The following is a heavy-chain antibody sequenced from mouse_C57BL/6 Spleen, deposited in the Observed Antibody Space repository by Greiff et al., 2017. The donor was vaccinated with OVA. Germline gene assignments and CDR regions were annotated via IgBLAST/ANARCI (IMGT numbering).Heavy chain of an antibody. CDR1: GYSITSGYY. D-gene: IGHD4-1*01. CDR3: ARDANWDWFAY. CDR2: ISYDGSN. V-gene: IGHV3-6*01. Sequence: EVQLQQSGPGLVKPSQSLSLPCSVTGYSITSGYYWNWIRQFPGNKLEWMGYISYDGSNNYNPSLKNRISITRDTSKNQFFLKLNSVTTEDTATYYCARDANWDWFAYWGQGTLVTVSA. J-gene: IGHJ3*01.